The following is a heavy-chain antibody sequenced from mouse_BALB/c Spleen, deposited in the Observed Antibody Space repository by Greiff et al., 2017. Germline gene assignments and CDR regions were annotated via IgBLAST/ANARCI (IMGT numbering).Heavy chain of an antibody. V-gene: IGHV1-7*01. J-gene: IGHJ3*01. CDR2: INPSTGYT. CDR3: ARGPWFAY. CDR1: GYTFTSYW. Sequence: QVQLQQSGAELAKPGASVKMSCKASGYTFTSYWMHWVKQRPGQGLEWIGYINPSTGYTEYNQKFKDKATLTADKSSSTAYMQLSSLTSEDSAVYYCARGPWFAYWGQGTLVTVSA.